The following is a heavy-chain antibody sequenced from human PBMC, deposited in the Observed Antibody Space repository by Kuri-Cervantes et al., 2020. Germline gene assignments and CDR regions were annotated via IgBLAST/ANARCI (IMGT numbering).Heavy chain of an antibody. CDR2: ISSSSSYI. CDR1: GFTFSDYY. V-gene: IGHV3-11*06. J-gene: IGHJ6*02. Sequence: GGSLRLSCAASGFTFSDYYMSWIRQAPGKGLEWVSYISSSSSYIYYADSVKGRFTISRDNSKNTLYLQMNSLRAEDTAVYYCARGPNPIAVAGNSGMDVWGQGTTVTVSS. CDR3: ARGPNPIAVAGNSGMDV. D-gene: IGHD6-19*01.